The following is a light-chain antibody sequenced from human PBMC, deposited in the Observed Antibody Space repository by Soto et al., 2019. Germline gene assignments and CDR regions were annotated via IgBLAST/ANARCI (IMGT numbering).Light chain of an antibody. CDR2: SNN. CDR3: ATWADGLNSYV. J-gene: IGLJ1*01. V-gene: IGLV1-44*01. CDR1: SSNIGSNT. Sequence: SVLTQPPSASGTPGQRVTISCSGSSSNIGSNTVSWYQQLPQRAPKLLIFSNNQRPSGVPDRFSGSKSGTSASLAISGLQSEDEADYYCATWADGLNSYVFGTGTKLTVL.